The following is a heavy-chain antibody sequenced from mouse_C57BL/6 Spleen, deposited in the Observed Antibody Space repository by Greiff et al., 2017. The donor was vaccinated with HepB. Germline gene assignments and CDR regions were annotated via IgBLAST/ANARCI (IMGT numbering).Heavy chain of an antibody. CDR1: GFTFSNYW. J-gene: IGHJ3*01. D-gene: IGHD1-1*01. V-gene: IGHV6-3*01. CDR3: TEFYYYGSSYRRSGFAY. CDR2: IRLKSDNYAT. Sequence: EVQVVESGGGLVQPGGSMKLSCVASGFTFSNYWMNWVRQSPEKGLEWVAQIRLKSDNYATHYAESVNGRFTISRDDSKSSVYLQMNNLRAEDTGIYYCTEFYYYGSSYRRSGFAYWGQGTLVTVSA.